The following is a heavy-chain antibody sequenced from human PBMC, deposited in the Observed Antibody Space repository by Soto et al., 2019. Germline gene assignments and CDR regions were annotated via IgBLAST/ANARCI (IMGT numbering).Heavy chain of an antibody. V-gene: IGHV5-51*01. CDR2: IHPRDSDA. CDR3: VRQGVRSSGWFDL. Sequence: PGESLKISGNGSGYTFTNNWIGWVRQKPGKGLEWMGLIHPRDSDARYSPSFQGQVTLSADRSTSTAYLQWTSVQASDSAMYYCVRQGVRSSGWFDLWGQGTQVTVSS. D-gene: IGHD3-22*01. J-gene: IGHJ5*02. CDR1: GYTFTNNW.